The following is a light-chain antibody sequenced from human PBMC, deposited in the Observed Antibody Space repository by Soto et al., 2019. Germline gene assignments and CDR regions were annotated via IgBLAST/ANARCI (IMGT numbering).Light chain of an antibody. CDR3: HHYGRSPIFT. J-gene: IGKJ3*01. Sequence: EVVLTQSPGTLSLSAGERATLSCRASQSVASSHLAWYQQKPGQAPRLLIYAASTRAASVPDRFSGSGSGTDFPLTISRLEPEDFGVFFCHHYGRSPIFTFGPGTTVDMK. CDR2: AAS. V-gene: IGKV3-20*01. CDR1: QSVASSH.